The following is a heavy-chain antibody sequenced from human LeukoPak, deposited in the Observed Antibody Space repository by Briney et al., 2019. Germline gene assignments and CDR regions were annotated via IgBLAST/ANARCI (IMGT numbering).Heavy chain of an antibody. V-gene: IGHV4-34*01. CDR1: EMSFSAYY. CDR2: INYGGST. CDR3: ARGFPPGSGSRGSHAFDV. J-gene: IGHJ3*01. D-gene: IGHD6-19*01. Sequence: SETLSLTCAVSEMSFSAYYWNWIRQSPGKGLEWIGEINYGGSTKYTPSLEGRGTILIDTSKNQFSLKLTSVTAADTAVYYCARGFPPGSGSRGSHAFDVWGQGSLVTVSS.